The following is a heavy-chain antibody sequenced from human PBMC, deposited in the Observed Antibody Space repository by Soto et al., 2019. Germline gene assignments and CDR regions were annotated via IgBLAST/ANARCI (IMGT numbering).Heavy chain of an antibody. Sequence: GASVKVSCKASGYTFTSYDINWVRQATGQGLEWMGWMNPNSGNTGYAQKFQGRVTMTRNTSISTAYMELSSLRSEDTAVYYCARGLAPMGVATIRGDYWGQGTLVTVSS. CDR2: MNPNSGNT. CDR1: GYTFTSYD. CDR3: ARGLAPMGVATIRGDY. J-gene: IGHJ4*02. V-gene: IGHV1-8*01. D-gene: IGHD5-12*01.